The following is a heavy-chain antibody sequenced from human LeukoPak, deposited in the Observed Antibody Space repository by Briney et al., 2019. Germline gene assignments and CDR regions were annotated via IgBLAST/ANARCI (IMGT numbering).Heavy chain of an antibody. Sequence: SETLSLTCSISGGYIGSCDWSWIRQPPGKGLEWIGYISYSGTTTYNPSLNSRVTISGDTSKNQFSLKVSSVTAADTALYYCVRRGGTLDAFDIWGQGTMVSVSS. CDR2: ISYSGTT. CDR1: GGYIGSCD. J-gene: IGHJ3*02. CDR3: VRRGGTLDAFDI. D-gene: IGHD3-10*01. V-gene: IGHV4-59*08.